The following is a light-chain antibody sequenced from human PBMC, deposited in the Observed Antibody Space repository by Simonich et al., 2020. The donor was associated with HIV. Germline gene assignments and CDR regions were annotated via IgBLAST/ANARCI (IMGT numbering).Light chain of an antibody. CDR3: QQYYSTPQT. Sequence: DIVMTQSPDSLAVSLGERATINCKSSQSVLYNSNNKNYLAWYQQKPGQPHKLLIYWASTRESGVPDRFSGSGSGTDFTLTISSLQAEDVAVYYCQQYYSTPQTFGQGTKVEIK. CDR1: QSVLYNSNNKNY. J-gene: IGKJ1*01. V-gene: IGKV4-1*01. CDR2: WAS.